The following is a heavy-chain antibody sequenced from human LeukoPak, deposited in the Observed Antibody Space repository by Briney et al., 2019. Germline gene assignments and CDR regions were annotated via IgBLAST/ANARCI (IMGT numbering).Heavy chain of an antibody. CDR2: ISWNSGSI. Sequence: GRSLRLSCAASGFTFDDYAMHWVRQAPGKGLEWVSGISWNSGSIGYADSVKGRFTISRDNAKNSLYLQMNSLRAEDTALYYCAKASVQWLASYFDYWGQGTLVTVSS. J-gene: IGHJ4*02. V-gene: IGHV3-9*01. CDR3: AKASVQWLASYFDY. CDR1: GFTFDDYA. D-gene: IGHD6-19*01.